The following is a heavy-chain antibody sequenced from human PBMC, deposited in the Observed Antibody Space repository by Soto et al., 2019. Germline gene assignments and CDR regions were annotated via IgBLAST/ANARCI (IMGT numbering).Heavy chain of an antibody. J-gene: IGHJ5*01. V-gene: IGHV4-4*07. CDR2: IHARGST. Sequence: SETLSLTCTVFGGSVSDNFWSWVRQPAGKGPEYIGRIHARGSTNYNPSLKSRVTMSVDTSHNQFSLRLSSVTAADTAVYYCARGPYCGGDCFFASWGQGALVTVSS. CDR3: ARGPYCGGDCFFAS. D-gene: IGHD2-21*02. CDR1: GGSVSDNF.